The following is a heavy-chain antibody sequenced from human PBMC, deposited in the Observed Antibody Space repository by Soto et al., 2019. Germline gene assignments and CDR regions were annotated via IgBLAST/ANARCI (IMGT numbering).Heavy chain of an antibody. CDR3: AKDNGYDAATLDY. D-gene: IGHD5-12*01. V-gene: IGHV3-21*01. CDR1: TFTFSTYS. CDR2: ISSSSSSI. J-gene: IGHJ4*02. Sequence: GGSLRLCCAASTFTFSTYSMYWVRQAPGKGLEWVSSISSSSSSIYYADSLRGRFTISRDNAKNSLYLQMNSLRAEDTAMYYCAKDNGYDAATLDYWGQGTPVTVSS.